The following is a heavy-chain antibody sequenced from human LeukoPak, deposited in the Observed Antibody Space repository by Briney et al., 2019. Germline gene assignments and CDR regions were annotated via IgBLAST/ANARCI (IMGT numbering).Heavy chain of an antibody. CDR3: ARDSPPAYCSSGSCYFDS. V-gene: IGHV4-34*01. CDR2: INHSGST. J-gene: IGHJ4*02. CDR1: GGSFSGYY. Sequence: SETLSLTCAVYGGSFSGYYWGWIRQPPGKGLEWIGEINHSGSTNYNPSLKSRVTISVDTSKNQFSLKLSSVTAADTAVYFCARDSPPAYCSSGSCYFDSWGQGTLVTVSS. D-gene: IGHD2-15*01.